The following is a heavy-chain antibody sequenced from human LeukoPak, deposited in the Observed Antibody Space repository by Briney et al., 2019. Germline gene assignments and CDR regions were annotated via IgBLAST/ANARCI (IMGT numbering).Heavy chain of an antibody. CDR1: GYTFTSYY. J-gene: IGHJ4*02. V-gene: IGHV1-46*03. D-gene: IGHD2-2*02. Sequence: ASVKVSCKTSGYTFTSYYMHWVRQAPGQGLEWMVIINLNGGSTKYAQKFKGRVTMTRDTSTSTVYIELSSLRSVDTAVYYCTRVYCSSSSCYNADYWGQGTLVTVSS. CDR2: INLNGGST. CDR3: TRVYCSSSSCYNADY.